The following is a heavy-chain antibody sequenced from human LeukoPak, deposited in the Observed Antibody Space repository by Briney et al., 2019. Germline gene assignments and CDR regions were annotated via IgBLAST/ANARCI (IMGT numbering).Heavy chain of an antibody. CDR2: ISYDGSNK. V-gene: IGHV3-30*01. CDR3: AKNYYDSSGTLDY. D-gene: IGHD3-22*01. CDR1: GFTFSSYA. J-gene: IGHJ4*02. Sequence: PGGSLRLSCAASGFTFSSYAMHWVRQAPGKRLEWVAVISYDGSNKYYADSVKGRFTISRDNSKNTLYLQMNSLRAEDTAVYYCAKNYYDSSGTLDYWGQGTLVAVSS.